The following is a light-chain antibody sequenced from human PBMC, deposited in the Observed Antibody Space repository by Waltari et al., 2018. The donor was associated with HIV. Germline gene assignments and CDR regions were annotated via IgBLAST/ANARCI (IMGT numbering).Light chain of an antibody. V-gene: IGLV1-47*01. CDR3: ATWDDSLNGVL. CDR2: RDT. J-gene: IGLJ2*01. CDR1: IPNIGSNS. Sequence: SVLTQPPSASGTPGQKVTIPCSGSIPNIGSNSVLWYQQPPGAAPKLLIYRDTQRPSGVPDRFSGSKSGTSASLAISGLRSEDEAVYSCATWDDSLNGVLFGGGTNLNVL.